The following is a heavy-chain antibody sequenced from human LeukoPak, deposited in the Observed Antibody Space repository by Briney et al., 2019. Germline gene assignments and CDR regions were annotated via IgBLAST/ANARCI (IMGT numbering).Heavy chain of an antibody. D-gene: IGHD1-26*01. CDR1: GGSISSYY. CDR3: ARVRVGATVDAFDI. J-gene: IGHJ3*02. V-gene: IGHV4-4*07. Sequence: SETLSLTCTVSGGSISSYYWSWIRQPAGKGLEWIGRIYTSGSTNYNPSLKSRVTMSVDTSKNQFSLKLSSVPAADTAVYYCARVRVGATVDAFDIWGQGTMVTVSS. CDR2: IYTSGST.